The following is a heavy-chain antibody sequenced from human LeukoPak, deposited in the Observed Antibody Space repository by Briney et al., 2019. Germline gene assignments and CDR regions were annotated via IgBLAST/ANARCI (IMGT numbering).Heavy chain of an antibody. Sequence: SETLSLACAVYGGSFSSYYWSWIRQPPGKGLEWIGYIYYSGSTNYNRSLKSRVTISVDTSKNQFSLKLSSVTAADTAVYYCARTTEGGYTYDYFYYYYMDVWGKGTTVTISS. CDR1: GGSFSSYY. D-gene: IGHD5-18*01. CDR3: ARTTEGGYTYDYFYYYYMDV. CDR2: IYYSGST. J-gene: IGHJ6*03. V-gene: IGHV4-59*01.